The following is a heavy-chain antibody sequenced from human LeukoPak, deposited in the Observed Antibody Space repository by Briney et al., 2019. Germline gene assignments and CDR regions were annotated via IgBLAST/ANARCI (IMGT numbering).Heavy chain of an antibody. V-gene: IGHV3-23*01. Sequence: GGTLRLSCAASGFTFSSYGMSWVRQAPGKGLEWVSAISGSGGSTYYADSVKGRFTISRDNSKNTLYLQMNSLRAEDTAVYYCAKAPPMGGDGECSYFDYWGQGTLVTASS. J-gene: IGHJ4*02. D-gene: IGHD2-21*02. CDR3: AKAPPMGGDGECSYFDY. CDR1: GFTFSSYG. CDR2: ISGSGGST.